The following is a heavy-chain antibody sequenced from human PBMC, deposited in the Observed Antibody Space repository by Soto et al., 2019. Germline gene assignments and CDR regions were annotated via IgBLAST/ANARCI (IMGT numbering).Heavy chain of an antibody. CDR3: ARVVRHPSNSTDP. V-gene: IGHV4-59*01. Sequence: SETLCLTCIVSGGSITGSFWTWIRQPPGKGLEWIGYIYYSGSTHYSPSFKSRVTISVDTSKNQFSLRLTSVTAADTAVYYCARVVRHPSNSTDPSDQGLLLTLS. D-gene: IGHD2-2*01. CDR2: IYYSGST. CDR1: GGSITGSF. J-gene: IGHJ5*02.